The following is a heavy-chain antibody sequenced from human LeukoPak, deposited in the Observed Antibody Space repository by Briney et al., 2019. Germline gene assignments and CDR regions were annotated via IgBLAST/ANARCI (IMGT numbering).Heavy chain of an antibody. J-gene: IGHJ6*02. CDR2: IYYSGST. CDR1: GGSFSSYY. V-gene: IGHV4-59*08. D-gene: IGHD3-10*01. CDR3: ARLVHPGYYYGSGSLYGMDV. Sequence: SETLSLTCAVYGGSFSSYYWSWIRQPPGKGLEWIGYIYYSGSTNYNPSLKSRVTISVDTSKNQFSLKLSSVTAADTAVYYCARLVHPGYYYGSGSLYGMDVWGQGTTVTVSS.